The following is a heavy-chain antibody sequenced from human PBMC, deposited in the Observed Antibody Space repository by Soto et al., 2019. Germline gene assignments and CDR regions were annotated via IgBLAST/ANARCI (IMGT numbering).Heavy chain of an antibody. CDR3: ARILMNYYRLDV. CDR2: IYYSGST. CDR1: GAAISSGDYY. Sequence: APEKLSVTCTVSGAAISSGDYYWSWIRQPPGKGLEWIGHIYYSGSTYYNPSLKSRAGISVDSSKSKVSLKLTSVTAADTAVYFCARILMNYYRLDVRGQRSMVTV. J-gene: IGHJ6*02. D-gene: IGHD3-10*01. V-gene: IGHV4-30-4*01.